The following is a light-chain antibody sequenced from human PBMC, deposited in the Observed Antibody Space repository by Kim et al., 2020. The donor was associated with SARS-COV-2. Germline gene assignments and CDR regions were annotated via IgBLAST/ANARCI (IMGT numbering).Light chain of an antibody. Sequence: QAVVTQAPSLTVSPGGTVTLTCASNTGAVTSAYHPNWFQQKPGQAPRSLIYSTDKKHPSTPARFSGSLLGGKAALTLSGVQPEDEAEYYCLVYYGGAVLFGGGTQLTVL. V-gene: IGLV7-43*01. CDR1: TGAVTSAYH. CDR3: LVYYGGAVL. J-gene: IGLJ2*01. CDR2: STD.